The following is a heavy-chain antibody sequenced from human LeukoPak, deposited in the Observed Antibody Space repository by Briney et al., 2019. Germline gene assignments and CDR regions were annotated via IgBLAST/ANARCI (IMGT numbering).Heavy chain of an antibody. D-gene: IGHD6-19*01. V-gene: IGHV4-61*02. CDR3: ARLDSSGWYLGDAFDI. J-gene: IGHJ3*02. CDR2: IYTSGST. CDR1: GGSISSDSYF. Sequence: TLSLTCTVSGGSISSDSYFWNWIRQPAGKGLEWIGRIYTSGSTNYNPSLKSRVTISVDTSKNQFSLKLSSVTAADTAVYYCARLDSSGWYLGDAFDIWGQGTMVTVSS.